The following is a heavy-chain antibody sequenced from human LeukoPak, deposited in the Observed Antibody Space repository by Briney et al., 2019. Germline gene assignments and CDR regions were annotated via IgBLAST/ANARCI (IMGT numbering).Heavy chain of an antibody. J-gene: IGHJ2*01. V-gene: IGHV4-59*01. Sequence: PSETLSLTCAVSXGSISSYYWNWIRQPPGKGLEWIGNIYNSGSTDYNPSLKSRVTISVNLSKKLISLKLTSVTAADTALYYCARDKGPYWYFDLWGRGTLVTVSS. CDR2: IYNSGST. CDR3: ARDKGPYWYFDL. CDR1: XGSISSYY.